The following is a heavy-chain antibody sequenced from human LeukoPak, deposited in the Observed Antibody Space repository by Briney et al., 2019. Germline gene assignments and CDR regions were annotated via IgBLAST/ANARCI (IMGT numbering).Heavy chain of an antibody. CDR2: INHSGST. V-gene: IGHV4-34*01. J-gene: IGHJ6*02. D-gene: IGHD2-2*02. CDR1: GGSFSGYY. CDR3: ARGLRRYCSSTSCYRGVWGYYYYGMDV. Sequence: SETLSLTFAVYGGSFSGYYWSWIRQPPGKGLEWIGEINHSGSTNYNPSLKSRVTISVDTSKNQFSLKLSSVTAADTAVYYCARGLRRYCSSTSCYRGVWGYYYYGMDVWGQGTTVTVSS.